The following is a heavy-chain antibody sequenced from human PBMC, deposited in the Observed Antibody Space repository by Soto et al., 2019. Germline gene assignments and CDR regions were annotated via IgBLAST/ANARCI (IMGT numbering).Heavy chain of an antibody. CDR1: GFTFSSYS. V-gene: IGHV3-48*02. CDR3: ARDMGYDSSGYDYPAHMDV. D-gene: IGHD3-22*01. Sequence: EVQLVESGGGLVQPGGSLRLSCAASGFTFSSYSMNWVRQAPGKGLEWVSYISSSSSTIYYSDSVKGRFTISSDTAKNSRYLQMNSLRDEDTAVYYCARDMGYDSSGYDYPAHMDVWGQGTTVTVSS. J-gene: IGHJ6*02. CDR2: ISSSSSTI.